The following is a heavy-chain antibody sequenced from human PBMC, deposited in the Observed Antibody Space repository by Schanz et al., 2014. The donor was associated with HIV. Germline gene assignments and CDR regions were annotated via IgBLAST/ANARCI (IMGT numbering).Heavy chain of an antibody. D-gene: IGHD6-6*01. Sequence: EKQLVESGGGLVKPGGSLRLSCAASGLAFSVYTMNWVRQTPGKGLEWVSSISGNGHYIYFANSLRGRFAISRDNARSSVFLEMNDLRADDSGVYYCARDLQGLARQGGMDVRGQGTTVTVSS. CDR1: GLAFSVYT. CDR3: ARDLQGLARQGGMDV. V-gene: IGHV3-21*06. J-gene: IGHJ6*02. CDR2: ISGNGHYI.